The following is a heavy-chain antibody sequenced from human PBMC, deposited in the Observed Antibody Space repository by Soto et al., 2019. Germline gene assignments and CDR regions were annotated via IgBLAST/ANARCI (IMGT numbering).Heavy chain of an antibody. CDR3: AKDRESSGWFSGYYYGVDV. D-gene: IGHD6-19*01. CDR1: GFTFSSYG. J-gene: IGHJ6*02. V-gene: IGHV3-30*18. CDR2: ISYDGSNK. Sequence: QVQLVESGGGVVQPGRSLRLSCAASGFTFSSYGMHWVRQAPGKGLEWVALISYDGSNKYYADSVKGGFTISRDNSKNTLSLQVSSLRPEDTAVYYCAKDRESSGWFSGYYYGVDVWGQGTTVTVSS.